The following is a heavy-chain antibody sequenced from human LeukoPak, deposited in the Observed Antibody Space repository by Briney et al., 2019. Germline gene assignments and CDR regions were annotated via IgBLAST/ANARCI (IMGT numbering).Heavy chain of an antibody. CDR3: AKDLGWSNAFDI. CDR2: ISGSGGST. Sequence: GGSLRLFCAASGFTFSSYAMSWVRQAPGKGLEWVSAISGSGGSTYYADSVKGRFTISRDNSKNTLYLQMNSLRAEDTAVYYCAKDLGWSNAFDIWGQGTMVTVSS. J-gene: IGHJ3*02. V-gene: IGHV3-23*01. CDR1: GFTFSSYA. D-gene: IGHD6-19*01.